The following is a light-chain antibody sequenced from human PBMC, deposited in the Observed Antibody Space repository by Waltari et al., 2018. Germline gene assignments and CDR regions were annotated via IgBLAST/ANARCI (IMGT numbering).Light chain of an antibody. Sequence: QSVLTQPPSASGTPGQRVTIPCSGSSSTLGSNTVNWYQQLPGTAPKLLIYSNNQRPSGVPDRFSGSKSGTSASLAISGLQSEDEADYYCAAWDDSLMWVFGGGTKLTVL. CDR3: AAWDDSLMWV. CDR2: SNN. J-gene: IGLJ3*02. CDR1: SSTLGSNT. V-gene: IGLV1-44*01.